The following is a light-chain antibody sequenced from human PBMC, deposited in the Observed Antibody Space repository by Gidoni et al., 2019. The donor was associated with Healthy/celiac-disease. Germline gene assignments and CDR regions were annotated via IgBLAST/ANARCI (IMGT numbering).Light chain of an antibody. V-gene: IGKV4-1*01. CDR3: QQYYSTPFT. J-gene: IGKJ4*01. Sequence: DIVMTQAPDTLAVSLGERATINCKSIQSVLYISNNKNYLAWYQQKPGQPPKLLIYWASTRESGVPDRCSGSGSGTDFTLTISSLQAEDVAVYYCQQYYSTPFTFGGGTKVEIK. CDR1: QSVLYISNNKNY. CDR2: WAS.